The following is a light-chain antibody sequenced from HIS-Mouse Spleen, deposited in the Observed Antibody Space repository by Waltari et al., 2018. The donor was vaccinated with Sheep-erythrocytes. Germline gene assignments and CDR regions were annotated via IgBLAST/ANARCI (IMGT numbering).Light chain of an antibody. CDR1: QGISSW. Sequence: DIQMTQSPSSVSASVGDRVTITCRASQGISSWLAWSQQKPGKAPKLLFYAASSLQSGVPSRFSGSGSGTDFTLTISSLQPEDFATYYCQQANSFPITFGQGTRLEIK. CDR2: AAS. J-gene: IGKJ5*01. CDR3: QQANSFPIT. V-gene: IGKV1-12*01.